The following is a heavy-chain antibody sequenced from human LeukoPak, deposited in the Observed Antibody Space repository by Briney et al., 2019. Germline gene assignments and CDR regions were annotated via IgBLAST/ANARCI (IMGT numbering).Heavy chain of an antibody. D-gene: IGHD3-9*01. V-gene: IGHV3-48*01. CDR2: ISSSSSTI. Sequence: GGSLRLSCAASGFTFSSYSMNWVRQAPGKGLEWVSYISSSSSTIYYADSVKGRFTISRDNAKNSLYLQMNSLRAEDTAVYYCARDFPDILTGYYVGRYFDYWGPGTLVTVSS. CDR1: GFTFSSYS. J-gene: IGHJ4*02. CDR3: ARDFPDILTGYYVGRYFDY.